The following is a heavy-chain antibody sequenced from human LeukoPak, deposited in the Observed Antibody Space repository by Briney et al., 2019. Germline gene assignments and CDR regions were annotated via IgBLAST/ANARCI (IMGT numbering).Heavy chain of an antibody. CDR2: IYYSGST. CDR1: GGSISSSSYY. J-gene: IGHJ4*02. D-gene: IGHD2-15*01. V-gene: IGHV4-39*07. Sequence: SETLSLTCTVSGGSISSSSYYWGWIRQPPGKGLEWIGSIYYSGSTYYNPSLKSRVTISVDTSKNQFSLKLSSATAADTAVYYCARGGVAATLLFDYWGQGTLVTVSS. CDR3: ARGGVAATLLFDY.